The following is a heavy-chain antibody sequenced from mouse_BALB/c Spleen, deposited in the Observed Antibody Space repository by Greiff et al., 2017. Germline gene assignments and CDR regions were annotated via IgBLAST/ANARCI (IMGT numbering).Heavy chain of an antibody. CDR1: GYTFTSYV. V-gene: IGHV1-14*01. D-gene: IGHD1-1*01. J-gene: IGHJ2*01. CDR3: ARSATVVATPDY. CDR2: INPYNDGT. Sequence: EVQRVESGPELVKPGASVKMSCKASGYTFTSYVMHWVKQKPGQGLEWIGYINPYNDGTKYNEKFKGKATLTSDKSSSTAYMELSSLTSEDSAVYYCARSATVVATPDYWGQGTTLTVSS.